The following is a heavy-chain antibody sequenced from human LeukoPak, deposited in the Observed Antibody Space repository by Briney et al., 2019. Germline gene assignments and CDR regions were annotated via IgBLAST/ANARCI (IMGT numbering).Heavy chain of an antibody. CDR3: AKDIVVVPAAGNAFDI. V-gene: IGHV3-74*01. CDR2: IKSDGITI. J-gene: IGHJ3*02. CDR1: GFTFSNYM. D-gene: IGHD2-2*01. Sequence: GGSLRLSCAASGFTFSNYMMHWVRQAPGKGLVWVSRIKSDGITITYADSVKGRFTISRDNAKNTLYLQMNSLRAEDAAVYYCAKDIVVVPAAGNAFDIWGQGTMVTVSS.